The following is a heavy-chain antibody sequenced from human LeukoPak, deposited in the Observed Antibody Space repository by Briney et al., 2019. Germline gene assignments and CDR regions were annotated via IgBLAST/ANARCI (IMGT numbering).Heavy chain of an antibody. CDR2: ISGRGDST. D-gene: IGHD2-2*01. CDR1: GFTFSSYA. CDR3: ARLVSVDMGY. V-gene: IGHV3-23*01. Sequence: GGSLRLSCAASGFTFSSYAMNWVRQAPGKGLEWVSGISGRGDSTYYADSVKGRFTISRDNSKNTLYLQLNSLRAEDTAVYYCARLVSVDMGYWGQGTLVTVSS. J-gene: IGHJ4*02.